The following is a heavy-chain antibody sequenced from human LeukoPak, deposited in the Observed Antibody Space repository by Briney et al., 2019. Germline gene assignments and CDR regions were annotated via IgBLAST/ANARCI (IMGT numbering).Heavy chain of an antibody. CDR2: ITGSGGNT. Sequence: GAPLRLSWAASGFTFSNYAMSWVRQAPGKGLEWVSAITGSGGNTYYADSVKGRFTISRDNSKNTVFLQMNSLRAEDTAVYYCAKWGDYDVLTGYYVSDYWGQGTLVTVSS. CDR1: GFTFSNYA. V-gene: IGHV3-23*01. J-gene: IGHJ4*02. D-gene: IGHD3-9*01. CDR3: AKWGDYDVLTGYYVSDY.